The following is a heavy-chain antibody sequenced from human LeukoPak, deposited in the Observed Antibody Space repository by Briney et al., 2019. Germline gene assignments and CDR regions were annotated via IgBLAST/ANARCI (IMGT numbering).Heavy chain of an antibody. Sequence: PGGSLSLSCAASGFTFSDYTMNWVRQAPGKGLEWVSSISSSSTSIYYADSVKGRFTISRDNAKNSLYLQMNSLRAEDTAMYYCARDFAVMAYWGQGTLVTVSS. J-gene: IGHJ4*02. CDR1: GFTFSDYT. CDR3: ARDFAVMAY. V-gene: IGHV3-21*03. CDR2: ISSSSTSI. D-gene: IGHD2-21*01.